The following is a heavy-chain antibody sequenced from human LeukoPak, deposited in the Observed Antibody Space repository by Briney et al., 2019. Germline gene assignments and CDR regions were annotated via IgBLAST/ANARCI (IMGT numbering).Heavy chain of an antibody. V-gene: IGHV4-59*01. CDR2: IYYSGNT. D-gene: IGHD4-23*01. CDR3: ARDSSGYGGSWYFDL. CDR1: GGSTSSYY. Sequence: SETLSLTCTVSGGSTSSYYWSWIRQPPGKGLEWIGYIYYSGNTNYNPSLKSRVTISADTSKDLFSLKLSSVTAADTAVYYCARDSSGYGGSWYFDLWGRGTLVTVSS. J-gene: IGHJ2*01.